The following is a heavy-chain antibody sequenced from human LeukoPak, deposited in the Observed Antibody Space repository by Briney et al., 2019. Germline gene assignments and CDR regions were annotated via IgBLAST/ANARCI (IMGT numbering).Heavy chain of an antibody. J-gene: IGHJ4*02. V-gene: IGHV4-59*01. Sequence: SETLSLTCTVSGGSISSYYWSWIRQPPGKGLEWIGYIYYSGSTNYNPSLKSRLTISVDTSKNQFSLKLSSVTAADTAVYYCARSETYSHDSSGYFFDYWGQGTLVTVSS. CDR3: ARSETYSHDSSGYFFDY. D-gene: IGHD3-22*01. CDR1: GGSISSYY. CDR2: IYYSGST.